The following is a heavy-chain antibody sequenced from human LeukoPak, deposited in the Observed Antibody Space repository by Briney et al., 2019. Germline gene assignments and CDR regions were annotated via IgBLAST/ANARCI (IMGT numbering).Heavy chain of an antibody. CDR3: ARTYSGSSRSYMDI. D-gene: IGHD1-26*01. Sequence: GGSLRLSCAASGFTFSDSYMTWIRQAPGKGLEWVSYITNTGNSMEYVDSVKGRFTTSRDNSKNSLYLQMNSLRAEDTAVYYCARTYSGSSRSYMDIWGKGTTVTVSS. V-gene: IGHV3-11*04. CDR1: GFTFSDSY. J-gene: IGHJ6*03. CDR2: ITNTGNSM.